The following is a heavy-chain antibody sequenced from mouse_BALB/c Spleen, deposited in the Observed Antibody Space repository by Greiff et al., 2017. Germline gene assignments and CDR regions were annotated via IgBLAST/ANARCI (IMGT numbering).Heavy chain of an antibody. J-gene: IGHJ4*01. Sequence: VQLQQPGAELVSPGASVKLSCKASGYTFTSYWINWVKQRPGQGLEWIGNIYPSDSYTNYNQKFKDKATLTVDKSSSTAYMQLSSPTSEDSAVYYCTRFASYAMDYWGQGTSVTVSS. CDR1: GYTFTSYW. D-gene: IGHD6-1*01. V-gene: IGHV1-69*02. CDR3: TRFASYAMDY. CDR2: IYPSDSYT.